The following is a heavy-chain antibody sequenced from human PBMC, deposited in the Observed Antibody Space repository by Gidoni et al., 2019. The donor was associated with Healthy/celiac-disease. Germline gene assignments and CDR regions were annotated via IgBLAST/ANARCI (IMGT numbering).Heavy chain of an antibody. CDR3: ARDLEGITIFGVVMDAFDI. D-gene: IGHD3-3*01. V-gene: IGHV1-18*01. CDR1: GYTFTRHG. J-gene: IGHJ3*02. Sequence: QVQLVQSGAEGKKPGASVTVSCKASGYTFTRHGISWVRQAPGQGLEWMGWIRAYNVNTNYAQKLQGRVTMTTDTSASTAYMELRSLRSDDTAVYYCARDLEGITIFGVVMDAFDIWGQGTMVTVSS. CDR2: IRAYNVNT.